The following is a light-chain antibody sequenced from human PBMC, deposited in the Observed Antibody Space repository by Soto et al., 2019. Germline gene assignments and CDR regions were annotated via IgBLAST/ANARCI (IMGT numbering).Light chain of an antibody. CDR2: AAS. J-gene: IGKJ1*01. CDR3: QQSYSSPPT. V-gene: IGKV1-39*01. CDR1: QSISNH. Sequence: DIQMAQWPSSLSTSLEARVFMTCRASQSISNHLNWYQQKPGKAPKLLIFAASSLQSGVPSRFSGSRSGPDFTLTISSLQPEDFATYYCQQSYSSPPTFGQGTKVDIK.